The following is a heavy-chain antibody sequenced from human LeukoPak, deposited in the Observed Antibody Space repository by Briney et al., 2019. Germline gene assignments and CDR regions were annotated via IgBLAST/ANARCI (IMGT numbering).Heavy chain of an antibody. J-gene: IGHJ6*03. CDR3: ARGDCSGGSCYRQYYYYYYMDV. CDR1: GFTFSSYS. D-gene: IGHD2-15*01. Sequence: GGSLRLSCAASGFTFSSYSMNWVRQAPGKGLEWVSYISSSSSTIYYADSVKGRFTTSRDNAKNSLYLQMNSLRAEDTAVYYCARGDCSGGSCYRQYYYYYYMDVWGKGTTVTVSS. CDR2: ISSSSSTI. V-gene: IGHV3-48*01.